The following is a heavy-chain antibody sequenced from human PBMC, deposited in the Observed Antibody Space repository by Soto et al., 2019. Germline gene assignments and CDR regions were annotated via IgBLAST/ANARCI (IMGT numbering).Heavy chain of an antibody. CDR1: GITFSTYG. CDR3: EGDAYGRDG. Sequence: QVQLVESGGGVVQPGRSLRLSCAASGITFSTYGMHWVRQAPGKGLEWVAVIRYDGSNKYYPDSVKGRFTISRDTSKNPVRLQMHSLRDDDTVVYYGEGDAYGRDGWGKVRTVTV. CDR2: IRYDGSNK. V-gene: IGHV3-33*01. J-gene: IGHJ6*04.